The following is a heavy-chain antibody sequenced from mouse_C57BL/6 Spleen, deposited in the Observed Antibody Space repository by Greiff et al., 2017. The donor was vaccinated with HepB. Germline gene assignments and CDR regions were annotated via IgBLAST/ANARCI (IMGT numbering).Heavy chain of an antibody. Sequence: QVQLQQPGAELVKPGASVKLSCKASGYTFTSYWMHWVKQSPGQGLEWIGMIHPNSGSTNYNEKFKSKATLTVDKSSSTAYMQLSSLTSEDSAVYYCARGGYGSSYWFAYWGQGTLVTVSA. J-gene: IGHJ3*01. CDR2: IHPNSGST. D-gene: IGHD1-1*01. CDR1: GYTFTSYW. V-gene: IGHV1-64*01. CDR3: ARGGYGSSYWFAY.